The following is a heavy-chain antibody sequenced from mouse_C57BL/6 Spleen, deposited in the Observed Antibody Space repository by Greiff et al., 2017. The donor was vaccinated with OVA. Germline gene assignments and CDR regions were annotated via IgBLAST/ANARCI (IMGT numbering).Heavy chain of an antibody. CDR3: ARPRVYGGNWYFDV. Sequence: EVKLMESGGGLVQPGGSLKLSCAASGFTFSDYYMYWVRQTPEKRLEWVAYISNGGGSTYYPDTVKGRFTISRDNAKNTLYLQMSRLKSEDTAMYYCARPRVYGGNWYFDVWGTGTTVTVSS. CDR1: GFTFSDYY. D-gene: IGHD1-1*02. CDR2: ISNGGGST. V-gene: IGHV5-12*01. J-gene: IGHJ1*03.